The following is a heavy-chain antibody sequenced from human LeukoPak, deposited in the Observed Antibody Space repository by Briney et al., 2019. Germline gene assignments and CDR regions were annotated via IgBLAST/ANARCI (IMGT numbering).Heavy chain of an antibody. J-gene: IGHJ6*02. CDR2: IYYSGST. CDR3: ARQRGWLPLMGDYYYGMDV. D-gene: IGHD5-24*01. CDR1: GGSISSSSYY. Sequence: PSETLSLTCPVSGGSISSSSYYWGWIRQPPGKGLEWLGSIYYSGSTYYNPSLKSRVTISVDTSKNQFSLKLSSVTAADTAVYYCARQRGWLPLMGDYYYGMDVWGQGTTVTVSS. V-gene: IGHV4-39*01.